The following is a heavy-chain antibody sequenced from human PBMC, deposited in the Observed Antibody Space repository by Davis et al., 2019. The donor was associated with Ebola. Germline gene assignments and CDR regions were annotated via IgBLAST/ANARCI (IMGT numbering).Heavy chain of an antibody. J-gene: IGHJ4*02. Sequence: GSLRLSCTVPGGSISSYYWSWIRQPPGKGLEWIGYIYHSGSTNYNPSLKSRVTISVDTSKNQFSLKLSSVTAADTAVYYCARGKNWEPFDYWGQGTLVTVSS. D-gene: IGHD1-26*01. V-gene: IGHV4-59*01. CDR1: GGSISSYY. CDR2: IYHSGST. CDR3: ARGKNWEPFDY.